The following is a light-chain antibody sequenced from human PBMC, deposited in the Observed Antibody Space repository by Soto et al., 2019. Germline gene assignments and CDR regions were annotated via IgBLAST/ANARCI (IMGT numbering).Light chain of an antibody. Sequence: DIQMTQSPSTLSASVGDRVTITCRASQSISSWLAWYQQKPGKAPKLLIYKASTLESGVPSNFSGSGSGTEFTLTISSLQPEDFATYYCQQANSFPWTFGQVTKV. J-gene: IGKJ1*01. CDR3: QQANSFPWT. V-gene: IGKV1-5*03. CDR2: KAS. CDR1: QSISSW.